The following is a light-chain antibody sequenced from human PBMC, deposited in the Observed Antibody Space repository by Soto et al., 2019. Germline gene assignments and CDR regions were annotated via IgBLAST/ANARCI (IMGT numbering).Light chain of an antibody. Sequence: EIVLTQSPGILSLSPGERATLSCRASQSVSNFLAWYQQKAGQAPRLLIFGASSRATGIPDRFSGSGSGTDFTLTISRLEPEGFAVYYCQQYGSAPLGFGQGIRLE. V-gene: IGKV3-20*01. CDR2: GAS. CDR1: QSVSNF. CDR3: QQYGSAPLG. J-gene: IGKJ2*03.